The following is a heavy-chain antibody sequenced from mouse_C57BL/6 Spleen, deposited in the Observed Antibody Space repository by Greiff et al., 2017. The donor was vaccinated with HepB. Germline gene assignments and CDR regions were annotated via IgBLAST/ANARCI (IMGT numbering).Heavy chain of an antibody. Sequence: QVQLQQPGAELVKPGASVKLSCKASGYTFTSYWMHWVKQRPGRGLEWIGRIDPNSGGTKYNEKFKSKATLTVDKPTSTAYMQLSSLTSEDSAVYYCARESPITLRAMDYWGQGTSVTGSS. D-gene: IGHD1-1*01. CDR2: IDPNSGGT. V-gene: IGHV1-72*01. J-gene: IGHJ4*01. CDR1: GYTFTSYW. CDR3: ARESPITLRAMDY.